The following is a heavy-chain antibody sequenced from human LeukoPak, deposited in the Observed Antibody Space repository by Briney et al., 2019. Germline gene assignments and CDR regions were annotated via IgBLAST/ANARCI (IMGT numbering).Heavy chain of an antibody. CDR2: ISGSGGST. CDR3: AKDKLPRIKYYYGSGDAFDI. D-gene: IGHD3-10*01. J-gene: IGHJ3*02. Sequence: QTGGSLRLSCAASGFTFSSYAMSWVRQAPGKGLEWVSAISGSGGSTYYADSVKGRFTISRDNSKNTLYLQMNSLRAEDTAVYYCAKDKLPRIKYYYGSGDAFDIWGQGTMVTVSS. V-gene: IGHV3-23*01. CDR1: GFTFSSYA.